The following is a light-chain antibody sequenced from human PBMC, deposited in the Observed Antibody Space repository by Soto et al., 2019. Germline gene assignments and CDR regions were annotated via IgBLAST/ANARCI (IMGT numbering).Light chain of an antibody. J-gene: IGKJ5*01. Sequence: DIQMTQSPSSLSASVGDRVTITCRASQGISNYLAWYQQKPGKVPRLMIYAASTLHSGVPSRFSGGGSGTEFTLTISSLEPEDVATYYCQQYGSSPSITFGQGTRLEIK. CDR3: QQYGSSPSIT. V-gene: IGKV1-27*01. CDR1: QGISNY. CDR2: AAS.